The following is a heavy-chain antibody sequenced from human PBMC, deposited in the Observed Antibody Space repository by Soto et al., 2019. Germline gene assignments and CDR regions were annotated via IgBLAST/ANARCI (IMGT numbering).Heavy chain of an antibody. CDR2: INAYNGNT. CDR3: AREVVVVEPMYYYYGMDV. CDR1: GYTFTSYY. D-gene: IGHD2-15*01. J-gene: IGHJ6*02. Sequence: ASVKVSCKASGYTFTSYYIHWVRQAPGQGLEWMGWINAYNGNTNYAQKLQGRVTMTTDTSTSTAYMELRSLRSDDTAVYYCAREVVVVEPMYYYYGMDVWGQGTTVTVSS. V-gene: IGHV1-18*04.